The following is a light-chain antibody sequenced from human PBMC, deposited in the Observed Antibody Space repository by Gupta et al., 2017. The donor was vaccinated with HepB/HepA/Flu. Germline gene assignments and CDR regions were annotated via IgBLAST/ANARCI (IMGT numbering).Light chain of an antibody. Sequence: EIVMTQSPATLSVSPGERATLSCRASQSVSSNLAWYQQKPGQAPSLLLFGASTRATGIPARFSGSGSGTEFTLTISSLQSEDFGVYYCQQYNNWPPLTFGGGTKVEIK. CDR2: GAS. J-gene: IGKJ4*01. V-gene: IGKV3-15*01. CDR3: QQYNNWPPLT. CDR1: QSVSSN.